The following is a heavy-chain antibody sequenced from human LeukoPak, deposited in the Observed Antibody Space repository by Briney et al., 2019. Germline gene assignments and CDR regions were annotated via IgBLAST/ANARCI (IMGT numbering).Heavy chain of an antibody. J-gene: IGHJ4*02. CDR3: ARGETSSYDY. CDR1: GFTGSINY. Sequence: GGSLRLSCAASGFTGSINYMSWVRQAPGKGLEWVIVIYSGGNTYYADSAKGRFTISRDNSKNTVYLQMNSLRAEDTAVYYCARGETSSYDYWGQGTLVTVSS. V-gene: IGHV3-53*01. CDR2: IYSGGNT. D-gene: IGHD2-2*01.